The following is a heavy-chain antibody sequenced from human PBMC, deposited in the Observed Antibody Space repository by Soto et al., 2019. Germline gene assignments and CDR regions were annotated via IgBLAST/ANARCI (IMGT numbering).Heavy chain of an antibody. D-gene: IGHD1-26*01. Sequence: GGSLRLSCAASGFTFSSFGMHWVRQAPGKGLEWVSAISGSGSSTYYADSVKGRFTISRDNSKNTLTLQMNSLRAEDTAVYYCAKDRSWDRRQNDYGVQGTLVTVPS. V-gene: IGHV3-23*01. CDR3: AKDRSWDRRQNDY. J-gene: IGHJ4*02. CDR1: GFTFSSFG. CDR2: ISGSGSST.